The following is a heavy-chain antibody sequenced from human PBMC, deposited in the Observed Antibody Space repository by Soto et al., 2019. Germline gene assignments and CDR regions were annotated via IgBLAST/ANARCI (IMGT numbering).Heavy chain of an antibody. CDR3: ARGKGHTGLNCFDP. D-gene: IGHD2-21*02. V-gene: IGHV4-38-2*01. CDR1: GYSISSGYY. Sequence: SETLSLTCAVSGYSISSGYYWGWIRQPPGKGLEWIGSIYHSGSIYYNPSLKSRVSISVDTSKNHFSLKLSSVTAADTAVYYCARGKGHTGLNCFDPWGQRTLVTVSS. J-gene: IGHJ5*02. CDR2: IYHSGSI.